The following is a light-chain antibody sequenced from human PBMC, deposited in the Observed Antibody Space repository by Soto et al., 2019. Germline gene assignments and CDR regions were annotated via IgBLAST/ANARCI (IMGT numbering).Light chain of an antibody. CDR1: SSDIGGHNY. V-gene: IGLV2-14*03. CDR2: DVS. Sequence: QSALTQPASVSGSPGQSITIPCTGTSSDIGGHNYVSWYQQHPGKAPKLMIYDVSNRPSGVSNRFSGSKSGNTASLTISGLQAEDEADYYCSSYTSSSTLEVFGTGTNVTVL. CDR3: SSYTSSSTLEV. J-gene: IGLJ1*01.